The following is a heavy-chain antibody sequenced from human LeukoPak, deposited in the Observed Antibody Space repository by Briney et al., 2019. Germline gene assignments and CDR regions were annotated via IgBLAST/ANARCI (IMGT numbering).Heavy chain of an antibody. Sequence: GGSLRLSCAASGLTFNKAWMTWVRQAPGKGLEWVSFIYSGGNTHYSDSVKGRFTISRDNAKNSLYLQMNSLRAEDTALYYCAKDMVRGVIYAFDIWGQGTMVTVSS. V-gene: IGHV3-53*05. CDR2: IYSGGNT. J-gene: IGHJ3*02. D-gene: IGHD3-10*01. CDR1: GLTFNKAW. CDR3: AKDMVRGVIYAFDI.